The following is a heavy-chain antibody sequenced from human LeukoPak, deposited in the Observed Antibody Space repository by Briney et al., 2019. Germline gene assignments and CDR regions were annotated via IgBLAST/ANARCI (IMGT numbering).Heavy chain of an antibody. Sequence: PGGSLRLSCAVSTFTFSDYYMSWIRQAPGKGLEWVSSISSSGTTIYYADSVRGRFTMSRDNAKNSLYLQMNSLRAEDTAVYYXXXXXXXRYGMDVWGQGTTVTVSS. J-gene: IGHJ6*02. CDR3: XXXXXXRYGMDV. V-gene: IGHV3-11*01. CDR1: TFTFSDYY. CDR2: ISSSGTTI.